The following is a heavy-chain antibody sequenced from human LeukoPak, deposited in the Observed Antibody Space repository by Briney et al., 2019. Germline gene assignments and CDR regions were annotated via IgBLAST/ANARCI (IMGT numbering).Heavy chain of an antibody. J-gene: IGHJ4*02. Sequence: GGSLTLSCPTSGCRFDDFGVTWVRQPAAKGLEWVGFIRIIPYGGTTENAASEKGRFTISRDESKSVAYLQMNSLKTEDTAVYYCSRALSTVVRGVISGLIDYWGQGILVTVSS. CDR3: SRALSTVVRGVISGLIDY. D-gene: IGHD3-10*01. CDR1: GCRFDDFG. CDR2: IRIIPYGGTT. V-gene: IGHV3-49*04.